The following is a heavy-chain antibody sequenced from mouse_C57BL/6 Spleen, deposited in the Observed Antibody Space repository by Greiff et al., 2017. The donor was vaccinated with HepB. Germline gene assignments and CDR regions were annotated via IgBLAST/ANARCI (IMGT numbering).Heavy chain of an antibody. D-gene: IGHD1-1*01. V-gene: IGHV5-16*01. J-gene: IGHJ3*01. CDR3: ARDSYYYGPFAY. Sequence: EVMLVESEGGLVQPGSSMKLSCTASGFTFSDYYMAWVRQVPEKGLEWVANINYDGSSTYYLDSLKSRFIISRDNAKNILYLQMSSLKSEDTATYYCARDSYYYGPFAYWGQGTLVTVSA. CDR2: INYDGSST. CDR1: GFTFSDYY.